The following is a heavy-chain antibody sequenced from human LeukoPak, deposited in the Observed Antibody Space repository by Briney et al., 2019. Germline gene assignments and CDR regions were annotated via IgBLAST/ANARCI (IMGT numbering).Heavy chain of an antibody. J-gene: IGHJ6*03. CDR1: GFTVSSNY. V-gene: IGHV3-53*01. CDR3: ARDLWVATGMTGYYYYMDV. CDR2: IYSGGST. D-gene: IGHD5-12*01. Sequence: GGSLRLSCAASGFTVSSNYMSWVRQAPGKGLEWVSLIYSGGSTYYADSVKGRFTISRDNAKNSLYLQMNSLRAEDTAVYYCARDLWVATGMTGYYYYMDVWGKGTTVTISS.